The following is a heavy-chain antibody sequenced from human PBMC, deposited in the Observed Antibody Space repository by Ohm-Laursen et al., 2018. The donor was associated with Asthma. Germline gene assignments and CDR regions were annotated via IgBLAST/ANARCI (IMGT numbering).Heavy chain of an antibody. CDR2: ISYDGSNK. CDR1: GFTFSSYG. CDR3: ARIAVAGTYDY. J-gene: IGHJ4*02. D-gene: IGHD6-19*01. V-gene: IGHV3-30*03. Sequence: SLRLSCAASGFTFSSYGMHWVRQAPGKGLEWVAVISYDGSNKYYADSVKGRFTISRDNSKNTLYLQMNSLRAEDTAVYYCARIAVAGTYDYWGQGTLVTVSS.